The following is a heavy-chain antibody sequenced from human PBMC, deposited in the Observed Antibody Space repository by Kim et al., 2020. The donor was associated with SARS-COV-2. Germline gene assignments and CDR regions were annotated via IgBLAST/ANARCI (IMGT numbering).Heavy chain of an antibody. CDR3: ARRLGYSYGHDAFDI. D-gene: IGHD5-18*01. CDR2: LHPPYSYP. CDR1: GYGFTSNW. Sequence: GESLKISCKGSGYGFTSNWIAWVRQMPAPFLPLLSLLHPPYSYPLYHPSFQGQVTISADRSISTAYLQWRTLRASDTAVYYCARRLGYSYGHDAFDIWGQATVVTVSS. V-gene: IGHV5-51*01. J-gene: IGHJ3*02.